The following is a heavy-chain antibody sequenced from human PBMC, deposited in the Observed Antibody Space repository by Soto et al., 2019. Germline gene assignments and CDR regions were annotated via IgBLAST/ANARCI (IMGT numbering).Heavy chain of an antibody. Sequence: GASVKVSCKASGGTFSSYAISWVRQAPGQGLEWMGGIIPIFGTANYAQKFQGRVTITADKSTSTAYMELSSLRSEDTAVYYCAREGSGYYRMDVWGQGTTVTVS. CDR3: AREGSGYYRMDV. J-gene: IGHJ6*02. V-gene: IGHV1-69*06. CDR2: IIPIFGTA. D-gene: IGHD3-3*01. CDR1: GGTFSSYA.